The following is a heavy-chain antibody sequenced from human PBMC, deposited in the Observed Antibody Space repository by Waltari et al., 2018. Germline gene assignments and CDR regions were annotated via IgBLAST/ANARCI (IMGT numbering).Heavy chain of an antibody. CDR3: ASDPLGYCSSTSCPYGMDV. V-gene: IGHV1-69*09. J-gene: IGHJ6*02. CDR2: IIPILGIA. D-gene: IGHD2-2*01. CDR1: GGTFSSYA. Sequence: QVQLVQSGAEVKKPGSSVKVSCKASGGTFSSYAISWVRQAPGPGLEWMGRIIPILGIANYEQKFQGRVTITADKSTSTAYMELSSLRSEDTAVYYCASDPLGYCSSTSCPYGMDVWGQGTTVTVSS.